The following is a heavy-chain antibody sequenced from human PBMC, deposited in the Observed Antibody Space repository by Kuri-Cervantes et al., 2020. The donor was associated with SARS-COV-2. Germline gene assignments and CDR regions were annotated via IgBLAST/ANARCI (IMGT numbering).Heavy chain of an antibody. CDR1: GFTFSRYA. CDR2: IKQDGSEK. Sequence: GGSLRLSCAASGFTFSRYAIHCVRQAPGKGLEWVANIKQDGSEKYYVDSVKGRFTISRDNSKNTLYLQMNSLRAEDTAVYYCARRLGSYYAFDIWGQGTMVTVSS. D-gene: IGHD1-26*01. V-gene: IGHV3-7*01. J-gene: IGHJ3*02. CDR3: ARRLGSYYAFDI.